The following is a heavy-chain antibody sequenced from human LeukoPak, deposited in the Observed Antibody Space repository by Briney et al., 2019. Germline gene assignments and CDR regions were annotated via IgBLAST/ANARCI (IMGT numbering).Heavy chain of an antibody. V-gene: IGHV3-23*01. CDR2: ISGSGGST. CDR3: VRGVETTLSLDL. Sequence: GGSLRLSCAASGFTFSSYAMSWVRQAPGKGLEWVSAISGSGGSTYYADSVKGRFTISRDNSKNTLYLQMNSLRVGDTAVYFCVRGVETTLSLDLWGQGSLVTVSS. D-gene: IGHD3-16*02. J-gene: IGHJ5*02. CDR1: GFTFSSYA.